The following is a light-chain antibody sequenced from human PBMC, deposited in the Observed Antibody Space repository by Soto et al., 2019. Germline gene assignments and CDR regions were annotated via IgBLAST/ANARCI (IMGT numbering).Light chain of an antibody. CDR1: QSVSSY. Sequence: EIVLTQSPATLSLSPGERATLPCRASQSVSSYLAWYQQKPGQAPRLLIYDASNGATGIPARFSGSGSGTDFTLTISRLEPEDFAVYYCQQRSNWPPWTFGQGTKVDIK. J-gene: IGKJ1*01. V-gene: IGKV3-11*01. CDR2: DAS. CDR3: QQRSNWPPWT.